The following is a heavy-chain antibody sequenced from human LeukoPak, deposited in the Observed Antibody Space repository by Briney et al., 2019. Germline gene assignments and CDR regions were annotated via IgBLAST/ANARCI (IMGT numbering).Heavy chain of an antibody. CDR3: ARDDERDYTNLVGATLDY. D-gene: IGHD1-26*01. J-gene: IGHJ4*02. CDR2: ISSTNTYI. Sequence: GGSPRLSCAASGFTFNTYSMHWVRQAPGKGLEWVSSISSTNTYIYYADSVKGRFTISRDNAKNSLYLQMSSLRAEDTAVYYCARDDERDYTNLVGATLDYWGRGTLVTVSS. V-gene: IGHV3-21*01. CDR1: GFTFNTYS.